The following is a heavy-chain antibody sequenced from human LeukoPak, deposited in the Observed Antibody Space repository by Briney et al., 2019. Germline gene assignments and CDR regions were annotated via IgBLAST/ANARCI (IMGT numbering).Heavy chain of an antibody. CDR2: IYPGDSDT. D-gene: IGHD3-3*01. CDR3: AIVEYDFWSGPKNYYYMDV. V-gene: IGHV5-51*01. CDR1: GYSFTSYW. J-gene: IGHJ6*03. Sequence: GESLKISCKGSGYSFTSYWIGWVRQMPGKGLEWMGIIYPGDSDTRYSPSFQGQVTISADKSISTAYLQWSSLKASDTAMYYCAIVEYDFWSGPKNYYYMDVWGKGTTVTVSS.